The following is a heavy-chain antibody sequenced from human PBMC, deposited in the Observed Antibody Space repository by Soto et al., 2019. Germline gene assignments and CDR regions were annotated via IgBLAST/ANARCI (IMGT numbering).Heavy chain of an antibody. CDR1: GVTLSSYA. J-gene: IGHJ3*02. Sequence: PXGSLSLTCAASGVTLSSYALHWVRQAPGKGLDWVAVISYDGSNKYYADSVKGRFTISRDNSKNTLYLQMNSLRAEDTAVYYCARWPRGGDGPRVVTADAFDIWGQGTMVTVSS. CDR3: ARWPRGGDGPRVVTADAFDI. V-gene: IGHV3-30-3*01. D-gene: IGHD2-21*01. CDR2: ISYDGSNK.